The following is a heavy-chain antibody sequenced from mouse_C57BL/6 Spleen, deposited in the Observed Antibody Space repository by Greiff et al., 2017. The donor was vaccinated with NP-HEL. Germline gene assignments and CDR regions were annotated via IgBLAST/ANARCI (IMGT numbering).Heavy chain of an antibody. V-gene: IGHV1-59*01. J-gene: IGHJ2*01. D-gene: IGHD1-1*01. CDR2: IDPSDSYT. CDR1: GYTFTSYW. CDR3: ARGDYYSSSFDY. Sequence: QVQLQQSGAELVRPGTSVKLSCKASGYTFTSYWMHWVKQRPGQGLEWIGVIDPSDSYTNYNQKFKGKATLTVDTSSSTAYMQLSSLTSEDSAVYYCARGDYYSSSFDYWGQGTTLTVSS.